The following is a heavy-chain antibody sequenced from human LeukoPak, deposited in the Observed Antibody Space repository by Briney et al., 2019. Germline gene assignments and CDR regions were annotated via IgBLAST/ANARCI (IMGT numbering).Heavy chain of an antibody. V-gene: IGHV1-69*05. J-gene: IGHJ4*02. Sequence: SVKVSXKASGGTFSSYAINWVRQAPGQGLEWMGGIIPRLGTTNYIEKFQGRITITTDESTTTAYMELTSLRSEDTAVYYCAADGTDWGQGTLVTVSS. CDR2: IIPRLGTT. CDR3: AADGTD. CDR1: GGTFSSYA.